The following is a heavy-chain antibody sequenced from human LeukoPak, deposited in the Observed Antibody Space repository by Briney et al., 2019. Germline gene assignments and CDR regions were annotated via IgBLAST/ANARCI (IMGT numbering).Heavy chain of an antibody. CDR2: IYYSGST. CDR3: ARGIQQGAFDI. CDR1: GGSISSSSYC. J-gene: IGHJ3*02. D-gene: IGHD5-18*01. Sequence: PSETLSLTCTVSGGSISSSSYCWGWIRQPPGKGLEWIGSIYYSGSTYYNPSLKSRVTISVDTSKNQFSLKLSSVTAADTAVYYCARGIQQGAFDIWGQGTMVTVSS. V-gene: IGHV4-39*07.